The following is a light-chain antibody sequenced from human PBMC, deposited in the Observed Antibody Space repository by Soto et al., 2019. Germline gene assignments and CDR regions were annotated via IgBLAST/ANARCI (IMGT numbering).Light chain of an antibody. CDR1: QSVSSNY. V-gene: IGKV3-20*01. Sequence: EIVLTQSPGTLSLSPGDRATLSCRASQSVSSNYLAWYQQKPGQAPRLLIYGASSRATGIPDRFSGSGSGTDFTLTISRLEPEDCGVGYCQRYGTSLPLTFGGGTKVEIK. CDR2: GAS. J-gene: IGKJ4*01. CDR3: QRYGTSLPLT.